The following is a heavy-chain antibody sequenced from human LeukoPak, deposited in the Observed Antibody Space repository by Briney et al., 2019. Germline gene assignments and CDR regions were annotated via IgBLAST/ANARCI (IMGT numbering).Heavy chain of an antibody. D-gene: IGHD3-10*01. J-gene: IGHJ4*02. Sequence: GGSLRLSCAASGFTFSSYAMTWVRQAPGKGLESVAGISGSGGAAYHAGSVEGRFTISRDNSKNTLFLQMNSLRAEDTAVYYCAKGYFGSGTYYTPFDYWGQGTLVTVSA. V-gene: IGHV3-23*01. CDR3: AKGYFGSGTYYTPFDY. CDR1: GFTFSSYA. CDR2: ISGSGGAA.